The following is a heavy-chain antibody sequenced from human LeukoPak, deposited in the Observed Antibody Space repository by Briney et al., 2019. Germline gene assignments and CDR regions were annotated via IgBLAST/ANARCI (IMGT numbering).Heavy chain of an antibody. CDR1: GFTFSNYW. J-gene: IGHJ4*02. CDR3: ARGRITSSWYYFDY. V-gene: IGHV3-74*01. D-gene: IGHD6-13*01. Sequence: GGSLRLSCAASGFTFSNYWMHWVRQAPGKGLVWVSRINTDGSSTTYADSVKGRFTISRDNAKNTLYLQMNSLRVEDTAVYYCARGRITSSWYYFDYWGQGALVTVSS. CDR2: INTDGSST.